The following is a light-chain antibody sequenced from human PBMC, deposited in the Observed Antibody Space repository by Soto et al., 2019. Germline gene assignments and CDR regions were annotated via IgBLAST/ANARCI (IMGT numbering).Light chain of an antibody. J-gene: IGLJ1*01. CDR1: SSDVGGYNY. Sequence: QSALTQPAPVSGCPGQSITISCTGTSSDVGGYNYVSWSQQHPGKAPKLLISEVSNRPSGVSNRFSGSKSGNTASLTISGLQADDEADYYCSSYTASSTLLFGTGTKVTVL. CDR3: SSYTASSTLL. V-gene: IGLV2-14*03. CDR2: EVS.